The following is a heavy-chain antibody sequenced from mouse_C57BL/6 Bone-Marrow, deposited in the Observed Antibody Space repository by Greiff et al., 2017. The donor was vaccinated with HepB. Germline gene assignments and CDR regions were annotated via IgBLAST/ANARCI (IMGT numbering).Heavy chain of an antibody. CDR3: ASAYGSSWFAY. CDR1: GFSLTSYG. V-gene: IGHV2-6*01. CDR2: IWGVGST. Sequence: QVQLKQSGPGLVAPSQSLSITCTVSGFSLTSYGVDWVRQSPGKGLEWLGVIWGVGSTNYNSALKSRLSISKDNSKSQVFLKMNSLQTDDTAMYYCASAYGSSWFAYWGQGTLVTVSA. D-gene: IGHD1-1*01. J-gene: IGHJ3*01.